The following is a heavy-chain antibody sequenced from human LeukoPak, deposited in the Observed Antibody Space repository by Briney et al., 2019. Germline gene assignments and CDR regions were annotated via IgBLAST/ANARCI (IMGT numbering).Heavy chain of an antibody. CDR1: GGTFSSYA. CDR3: ARTLSPPNGWNYVFPFDY. D-gene: IGHD1-7*01. Sequence: SVKVSCKASGGTFSSYAISWVRQAPGQGLEWMGGIIPIFGTANYAQKFQGRVTITADESTSTAYMELSSLRSEDTAVYYCARTLSPPNGWNYVFPFDYWGQGTLVTVSS. J-gene: IGHJ4*02. V-gene: IGHV1-69*13. CDR2: IIPIFGTA.